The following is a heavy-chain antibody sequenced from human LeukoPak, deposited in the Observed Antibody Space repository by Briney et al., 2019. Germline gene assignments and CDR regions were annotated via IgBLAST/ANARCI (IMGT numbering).Heavy chain of an antibody. CDR2: IIPILGIA. V-gene: IGHV1-69*04. Sequence: SVKVSCKASGGTFSSYAISWVRQAPGQGLEWMGRIIPILGIANYAQKFQGRVTITADESTSTAYMELSSLRSEDTAVYYCARDGVIRSGSYYVDYWGQGTLVTVSS. CDR1: GGTFSSYA. D-gene: IGHD1-26*01. CDR3: ARDGVIRSGSYYVDY. J-gene: IGHJ4*02.